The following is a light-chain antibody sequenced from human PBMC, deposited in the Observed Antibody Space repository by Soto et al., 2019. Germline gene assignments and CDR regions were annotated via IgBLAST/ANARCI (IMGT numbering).Light chain of an antibody. CDR1: SSDVGYYKY. Sequence: QSALTQPASVSGSPGQSISISCTGTSSDVGYYKYVSWYQQRPGRAPKLLIYEVTNRPSGVSNRFSGYESDNTASLTISGLQAEDEADYYCCSYTSSSTLVFGAGTKLTV. CDR3: CSYTSSSTLV. J-gene: IGLJ1*01. CDR2: EVT. V-gene: IGLV2-14*01.